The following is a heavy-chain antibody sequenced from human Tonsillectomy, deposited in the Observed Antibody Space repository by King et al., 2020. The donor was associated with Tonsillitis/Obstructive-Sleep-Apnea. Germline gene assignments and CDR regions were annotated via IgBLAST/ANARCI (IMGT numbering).Heavy chain of an antibody. CDR3: ARGWGAAVTLSCFDF. CDR2: VWFDGSKE. CDR1: GFSFSTYG. V-gene: IGHV3-33*01. D-gene: IGHD6-13*01. Sequence: VQLVESGGGVAQPGRSLRLSCAASGFSFSTYGMHWVRQAPGKGLEWVAVVWFDGSKEYYADSVKGRFTISRDNSKNTLYLQMNSLRDEDTAVYYWARGWGAAVTLSCFDFWGQGTLVTVSS. J-gene: IGHJ4*02.